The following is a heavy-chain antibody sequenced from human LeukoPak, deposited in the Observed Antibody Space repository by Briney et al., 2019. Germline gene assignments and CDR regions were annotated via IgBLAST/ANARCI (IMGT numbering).Heavy chain of an antibody. D-gene: IGHD3-10*01. CDR3: AKGFKFGELLHYYYYYGMDV. CDR1: GFTFSSYG. Sequence: GRSLRLSCAASGFTFSSYGMHWVRQAPGKGLEWVAVISYDGSNKYYADSVKGRFTISRDNSKNTLYPQMNSPRAEDTAVYYCAKGFKFGELLHYYYYYGMDVWGQGTTVTVSS. CDR2: ISYDGSNK. V-gene: IGHV3-30*18. J-gene: IGHJ6*02.